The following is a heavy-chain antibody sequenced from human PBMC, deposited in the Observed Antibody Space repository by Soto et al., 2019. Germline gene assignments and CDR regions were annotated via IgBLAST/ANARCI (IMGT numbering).Heavy chain of an antibody. Sequence: LILSCAASGFTLSSYHMDWVRHAPVKVLEWVSYININSGTIHYADSVKGRFTISRDNAKNSLYLQMDSLRAEDTAVYFCARDGTTGTTNYHYAMDVWGQGTTVTVSS. CDR3: ARDGTTGTTNYHYAMDV. CDR1: GFTLSSYH. J-gene: IGHJ6*02. V-gene: IGHV3-48*03. CDR2: ININSGTI. D-gene: IGHD4-17*01.